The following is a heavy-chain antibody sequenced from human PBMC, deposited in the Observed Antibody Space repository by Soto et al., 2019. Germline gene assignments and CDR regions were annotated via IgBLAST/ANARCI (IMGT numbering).Heavy chain of an antibody. CDR1: GFTLSSYA. J-gene: IGHJ3*02. D-gene: IGHD3-3*01. Sequence: EVQMLESGGGLVQPGGSLSLSCAASGFTLSSYALSWVRQAPGKGLVWVSGISGSGDFTFDADSVRGRFTISRDNSMNTLYPQMTSLRVEDTAVYFCARGPTIFGVGVDAFDIWGQGTMATVSS. V-gene: IGHV3-23*01. CDR3: ARGPTIFGVGVDAFDI. CDR2: ISGSGDFT.